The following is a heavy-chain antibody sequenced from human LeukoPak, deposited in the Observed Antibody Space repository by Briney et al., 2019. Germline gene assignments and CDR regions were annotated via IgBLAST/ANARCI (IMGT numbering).Heavy chain of an antibody. V-gene: IGHV1-2*02. CDR3: ARDGGSLHAFDI. Sequence: ASVKVSCKASGYTFTGYYMHWVRQAPGQGLEWMGWINPNSSGTNYAQKFQGRVTMTRDTSISTAYMELSRLRSDDTAVYYCARDGGSLHAFDIWGQGTMVTVSS. CDR1: GYTFTGYY. J-gene: IGHJ3*02. D-gene: IGHD3-16*01. CDR2: INPNSSGT.